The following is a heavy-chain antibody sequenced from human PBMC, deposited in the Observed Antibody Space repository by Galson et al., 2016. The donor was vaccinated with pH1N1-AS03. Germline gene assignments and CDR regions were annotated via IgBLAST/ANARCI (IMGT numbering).Heavy chain of an antibody. Sequence: TLSLTCTVSGDSISSSDYYWSWVRQPAGKGLEWIGRIYTSGSTNYNPSLKSRVTILVDTSKNQFSLNLSSVTAADTAVYYCARDPEKYDFWSGYLRGMDVWGQGTTVTASS. CDR3: ARDPEKYDFWSGYLRGMDV. CDR1: GDSISSSDYY. J-gene: IGHJ6*02. D-gene: IGHD3-3*01. V-gene: IGHV4-61*02. CDR2: IYTSGST.